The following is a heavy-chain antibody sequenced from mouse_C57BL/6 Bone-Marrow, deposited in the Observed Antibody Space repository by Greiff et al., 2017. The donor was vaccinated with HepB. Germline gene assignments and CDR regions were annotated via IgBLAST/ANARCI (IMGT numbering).Heavy chain of an antibody. V-gene: IGHV1-75*01. J-gene: IGHJ2*01. Sequence: QVQLQQSGPELVKPGASVKISCKASGYTFTDYYINWVKQRPGQGLEWIGWIFPGSGSTYYNEKFKSKATLTVDTSSSTAYMQLSSLTSEDSAVYYCASSTVVATGYFDYWGQGTTLTVSS. CDR2: IFPGSGST. D-gene: IGHD1-1*01. CDR3: ASSTVVATGYFDY. CDR1: GYTFTDYY.